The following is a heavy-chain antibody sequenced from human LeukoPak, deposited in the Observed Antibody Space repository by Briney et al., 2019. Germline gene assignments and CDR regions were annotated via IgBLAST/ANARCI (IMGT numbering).Heavy chain of an antibody. Sequence: SETPSLTCIVSGASVGSSYWSWIRQPPGKGLEWIGYVYHSGSTNYNPSLTNRITISADTSRNQFSLKLRSVTTADTAVYYCATIIAWDSEYFQSWGQGTLVTVSS. D-gene: IGHD1-26*01. CDR1: GASVGSSY. J-gene: IGHJ1*01. CDR3: ATIIAWDSEYFQS. V-gene: IGHV4-59*02. CDR2: VYHSGST.